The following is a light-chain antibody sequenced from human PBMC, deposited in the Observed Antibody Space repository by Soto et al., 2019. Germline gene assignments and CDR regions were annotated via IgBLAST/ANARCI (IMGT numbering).Light chain of an antibody. CDR3: QQSDSLPIT. CDR1: QDISNY. CDR2: DAS. Sequence: DIQMTQSPSSLSASVGDRVTITCRASQDISNYLNWYQQRPGKAPKLLIYDASNLERGVQSRFSGTRSGTHFTFAFTSLQPEDVATYYCQQSDSLPITFGQGTRLEI. V-gene: IGKV1-33*01. J-gene: IGKJ5*01.